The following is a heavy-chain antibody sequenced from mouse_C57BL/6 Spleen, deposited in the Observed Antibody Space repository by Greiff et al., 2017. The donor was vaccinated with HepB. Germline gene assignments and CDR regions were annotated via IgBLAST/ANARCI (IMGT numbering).Heavy chain of an antibody. CDR2: IDPSDSET. D-gene: IGHD2-5*01. J-gene: IGHJ1*03. Sequence: VQLQQPGAELVRPGSSVKLSCKASGYTFTSYWMHWVKQRPIQGLEWIGNIDPSDSETHYNQKFKDKATLTVDKSSSTAYMQLSSLTSEDSAVYYCASYSNYNWYFDVWGTGTTVTVSS. V-gene: IGHV1-52*01. CDR3: ASYSNYNWYFDV. CDR1: GYTFTSYW.